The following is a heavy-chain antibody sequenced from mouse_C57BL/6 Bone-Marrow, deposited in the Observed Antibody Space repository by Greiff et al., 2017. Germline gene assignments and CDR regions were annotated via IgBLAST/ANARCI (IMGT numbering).Heavy chain of an antibody. CDR2: IYPGDGDP. V-gene: IGHV1-82*01. Sequence: QVQLQQSGPELVKPGASVKISCTASGFAFSSSWMNWVQQRPGTGLAWIGRIYPGDGDPYYNGTFTGKATLTADTASSTAYLQLSSLPSEDSAVYICGDSSGKAYWGQGTLGTVSA. D-gene: IGHD3-2*02. CDR1: GFAFSSSW. J-gene: IGHJ3*01. CDR3: GDSSGKAY.